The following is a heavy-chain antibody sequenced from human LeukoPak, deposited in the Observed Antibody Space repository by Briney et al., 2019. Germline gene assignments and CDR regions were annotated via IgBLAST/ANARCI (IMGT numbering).Heavy chain of an antibody. CDR1: GYTFTNID. V-gene: IGHV1-8*01. Sequence: ASVKVSCKASGYTFTNIDINWVRQATGQGIEWMGWVSPDSGDTGYAPNFRGRVTMTTDTSINTAYMELTSLTSEDTAIYHCTRGRAAGDWGQGTLVTVSS. D-gene: IGHD6-19*01. CDR2: VSPDSGDT. CDR3: TRGRAAGD. J-gene: IGHJ4*02.